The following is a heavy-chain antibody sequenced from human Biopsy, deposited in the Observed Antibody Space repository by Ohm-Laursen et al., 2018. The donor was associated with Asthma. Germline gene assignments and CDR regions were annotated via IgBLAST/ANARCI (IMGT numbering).Heavy chain of an antibody. CDR2: VYSTGST. Sequence: GTLSLTCTVSPGSISDYYWNWIRQFPGKGLEWIGYVYSTGSTRYNPSLKSRVTISVDTSINQVSLRLSSVTAADTAMYYCTRATSTWSQSGPHYFDHWGQGALVTVSS. J-gene: IGHJ4*02. D-gene: IGHD6-13*01. CDR1: PGSISDYY. V-gene: IGHV4-59*01. CDR3: TRATSTWSQSGPHYFDH.